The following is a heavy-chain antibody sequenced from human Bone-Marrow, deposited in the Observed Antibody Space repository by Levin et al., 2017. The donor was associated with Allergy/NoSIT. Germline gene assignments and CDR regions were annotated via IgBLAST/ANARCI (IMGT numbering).Heavy chain of an antibody. V-gene: IGHV3-23*01. CDR2: ISASGDDT. D-gene: IGHD5-12*01. J-gene: IGHJ4*02. CDR1: GFTFTSYA. CDR3: AKNLVGGYDYVSDDY. Sequence: GESLKISCAASGFTFTSYAMSWVRQAPGKGLEWVSAISASGDDTYYIDSVKGRFAISRDNSKNTLFLEMNSLRVEDTAVYYCAKNLVGGYDYVSDDYWGQGTLVTVSS.